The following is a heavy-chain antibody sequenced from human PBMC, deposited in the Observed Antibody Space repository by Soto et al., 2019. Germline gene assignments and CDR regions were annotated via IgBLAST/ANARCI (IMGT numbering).Heavy chain of an antibody. CDR3: SREYSSSSGKAFDF. CDR1: GYPFTAYY. Sequence: GPSVKVSCKASGYPFTAYYMHWVRQAPGQGLEWMGWINPNSGGTNYAQKFQGRVTMTRDTSITTAYMELSRLTSDDTAVYYCSREYSSSSGKAFDFWGQGTMVTVSS. J-gene: IGHJ3*01. D-gene: IGHD6-6*01. CDR2: INPNSGGT. V-gene: IGHV1-2*02.